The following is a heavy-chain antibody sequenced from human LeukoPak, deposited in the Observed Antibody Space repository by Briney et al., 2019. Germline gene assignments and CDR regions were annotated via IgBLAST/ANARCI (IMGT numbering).Heavy chain of an antibody. CDR1: GFTFSSYA. V-gene: IGHV3-33*08. D-gene: IGHD3-22*01. CDR2: IWYDGSNK. J-gene: IGHJ4*02. Sequence: GGSLRLSCAASGFTFSSYAMHWVRQAPGKGLEWVAVIWYDGSNKYYADSVKGRFTVSRDNSKNTLYLQMNSLRAEDTAVYYCARHSSGYYYFDYWGQGTLVTVSS. CDR3: ARHSSGYYYFDY.